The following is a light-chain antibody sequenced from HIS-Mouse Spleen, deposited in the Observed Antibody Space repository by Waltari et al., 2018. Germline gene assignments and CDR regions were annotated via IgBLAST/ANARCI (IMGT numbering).Light chain of an antibody. Sequence: AIRMTQSPSSFSASTGDRVTITCRASQGISSYLAWYQQKPGKAPKLLIYAASTLQSGVQSRFSGSGSGTEFTLTISCLQSEDFATYYCQQYYSYPALTFGGGTKVEIK. V-gene: IGKV1-8*01. CDR2: AAS. CDR1: QGISSY. CDR3: QQYYSYPALT. J-gene: IGKJ4*01.